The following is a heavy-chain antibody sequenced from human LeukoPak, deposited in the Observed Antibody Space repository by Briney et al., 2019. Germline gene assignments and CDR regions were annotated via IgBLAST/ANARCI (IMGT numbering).Heavy chain of an antibody. V-gene: IGHV1-18*01. CDR3: ARSDLATITAGPFEY. CDR1: GYTFTTYG. D-gene: IGHD5-12*01. Sequence: ASVKVSCTASGYTFTTYGITWGRHARGQGLEWMGWISGHQGNTKYAQNFQGRGTMTIDTSTSTAYMDLRGLRSDDTAIYFCARSDLATITAGPFEYWGQGTLVAVSS. CDR2: ISGHQGNT. J-gene: IGHJ4*02.